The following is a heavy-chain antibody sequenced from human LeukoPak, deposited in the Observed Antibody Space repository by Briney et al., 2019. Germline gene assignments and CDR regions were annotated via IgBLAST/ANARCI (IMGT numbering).Heavy chain of an antibody. D-gene: IGHD6-19*01. CDR1: GFTFSSYS. CDR3: ARDPHRSGWSDY. Sequence: KSGGSLRLSCAASGFTFSSYSMTWVRQAPGKGLEWVSSISSQSTYIYSADSVKGRFTISRDNAKNSLYLQMNSLRAEDTAVYYCARDPHRSGWSDYWGQGTLVTVSS. CDR2: ISSQSTYI. V-gene: IGHV3-21*01. J-gene: IGHJ4*02.